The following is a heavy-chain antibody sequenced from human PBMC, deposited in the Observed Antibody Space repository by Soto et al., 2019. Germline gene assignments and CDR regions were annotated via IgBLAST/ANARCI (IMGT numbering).Heavy chain of an antibody. CDR3: ARGEHSGPNFSYYGMDV. CDR2: ISSNNETR. D-gene: IGHD3-10*01. J-gene: IGHJ6*02. CDR1: GYTFSSYG. V-gene: IGHV1-18*01. Sequence: VQLVQSGAEVKKPGASVKVSCKASGYTFSSYGIFWVRQAPGQGLEWMGWISSNNETRKYSQNFQGRATMTTDTSTSTAYLEVRSLRSDDTAVYFCARGEHSGPNFSYYGMDVWGQGTTVTVSS.